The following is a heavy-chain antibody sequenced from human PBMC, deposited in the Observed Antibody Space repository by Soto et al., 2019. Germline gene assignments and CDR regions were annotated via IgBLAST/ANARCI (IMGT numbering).Heavy chain of an antibody. J-gene: IGHJ6*02. CDR2: INHSGST. CDR3: ARVGQQLVRHYYYGMDV. Sequence: PXETLSLTCAVYGGSFSGYYWSWIRQPPGKGLEWIGEINHSGSTNYNPSLKSRVTISVDTSKNQFSLKLSSVTAADTAVYYCARVGQQLVRHYYYGMDVWGQGTTVTVSS. V-gene: IGHV4-34*01. CDR1: GGSFSGYY. D-gene: IGHD6-13*01.